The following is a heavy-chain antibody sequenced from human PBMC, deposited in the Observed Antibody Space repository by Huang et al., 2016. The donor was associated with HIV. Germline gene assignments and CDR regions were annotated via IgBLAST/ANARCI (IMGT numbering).Heavy chain of an antibody. CDR1: GFAFSSYA. CDR3: ARTGSYYYGSGSYHFGDY. D-gene: IGHD3-10*01. V-gene: IGHV3-30-3*01. CDR2: ISIDGSNK. J-gene: IGHJ4*02. Sequence: QVQLVESGGGVVQPGRSLRLSCAASGFAFSSYAMHWVSQVPGKGLVWVAVISIDGSNKNYAHAVKGRVTISRDNSKGTVYLQMNSLRPEDTAVYSCARTGSYYYGSGSYHFGDYWGQGTLVTVSS.